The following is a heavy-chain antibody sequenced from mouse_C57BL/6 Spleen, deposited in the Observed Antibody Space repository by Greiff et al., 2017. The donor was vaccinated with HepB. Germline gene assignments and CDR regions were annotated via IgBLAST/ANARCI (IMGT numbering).Heavy chain of an antibody. CDR3: AREGI. V-gene: IGHV1-76*01. CDR2: IYPGSGNT. CDR1: GYTFTDYY. Sequence: QVQLQQSGAELVRPGASVKLSCEASGYTFTDYYINWVKQRPGQGLEWIARIYPGSGNTYYNEKFKGKATLTAEKSSSTAYMQLSSLTSEDSAVYFCAREGIWGQGTTLTVSS. J-gene: IGHJ2*01.